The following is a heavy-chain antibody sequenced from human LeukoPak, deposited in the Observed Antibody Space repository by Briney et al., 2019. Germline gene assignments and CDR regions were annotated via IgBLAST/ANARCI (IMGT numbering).Heavy chain of an antibody. J-gene: IGHJ4*02. CDR3: AANSADYNTLGSSYKV. CDR1: GGSISGTSYY. Sequence: SETLSLTCTVSGGSISGTSYYWGWIRQSPGKGLEWIGSISYSGTTYYNPSLKSRVTIFVDTSKNHFSLKLSSVTAADTAVYYCAANSADYNTLGSSYKVWGQGTVVTVSS. D-gene: IGHD3-10*01. CDR2: ISYSGTT. V-gene: IGHV4-39*02.